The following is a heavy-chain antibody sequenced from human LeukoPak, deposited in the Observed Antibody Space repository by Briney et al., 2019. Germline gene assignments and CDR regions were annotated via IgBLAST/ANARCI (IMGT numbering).Heavy chain of an antibody. J-gene: IGHJ4*02. CDR1: GGTFSSYA. CDR3: ARDYFWFGELLYWGFDY. V-gene: IGHV1-69*13. Sequence: ASVKVSCKASGGTFSSYAISWVRQAPGQGLEWMGGIIPIFGTANYAQKFQGRVTITADESTSTAYMELSSLRSEDTAVYYCARDYFWFGELLYWGFDYWGQGTLVTVSS. D-gene: IGHD3-10*01. CDR2: IIPIFGTA.